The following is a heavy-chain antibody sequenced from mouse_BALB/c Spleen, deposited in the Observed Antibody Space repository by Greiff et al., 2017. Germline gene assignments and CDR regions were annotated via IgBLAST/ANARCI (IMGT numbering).Heavy chain of an antibody. CDR3: ARDSYDGYYGYFDV. V-gene: IGHV7-3*02. Sequence: EVKLMESGGGLVQPGGSLRLSCATSGFTFTDYYMSWVRQPPGKALEWLGFIRNKANGYTTEYSASVKGRFTISRDNSQSILYLQMNTLRAEDSATYYCARDSYDGYYGYFDVWGAGTTVTVSS. CDR2: IRNKANGYTT. D-gene: IGHD2-3*01. J-gene: IGHJ1*01. CDR1: GFTFTDYY.